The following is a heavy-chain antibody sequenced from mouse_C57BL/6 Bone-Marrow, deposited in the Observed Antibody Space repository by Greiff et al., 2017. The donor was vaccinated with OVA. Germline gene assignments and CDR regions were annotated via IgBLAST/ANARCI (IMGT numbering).Heavy chain of an antibody. Sequence: EVQLQQSGPELVKPGASVKISCKASGYTFTDYYMNWVKQSHGKSLEWIGDINPNNGGTSYNQKFKGKATLTVDKSSSTAYMELRSLTSEDSAVYYCASPYSTYGYFDYWGQGTTLTVSS. CDR3: ASPYSTYGYFDY. CDR2: INPNNGGT. J-gene: IGHJ2*01. V-gene: IGHV1-26*01. CDR1: GYTFTDYY. D-gene: IGHD2-5*01.